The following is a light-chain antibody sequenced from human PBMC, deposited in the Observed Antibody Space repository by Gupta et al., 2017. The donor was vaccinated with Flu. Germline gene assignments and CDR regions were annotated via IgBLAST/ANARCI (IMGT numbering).Light chain of an antibody. CDR3: SSYGGNNNVV. CDR1: SSDIGGSDY. Sequence: ALNPPPSASGSPGQSVTLSCPATSSDIGGSDYVSWYQQHPGKAPKLIIYEVTKRSSGVPDRFSGSKSANTASLIVSGLQPEDEADYYCSSYGGNNNVVFGGGTKVTVL. J-gene: IGLJ2*01. CDR2: EVT. V-gene: IGLV2-8*01.